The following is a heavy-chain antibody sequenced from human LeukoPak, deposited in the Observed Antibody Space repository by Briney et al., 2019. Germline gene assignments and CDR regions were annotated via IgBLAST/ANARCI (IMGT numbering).Heavy chain of an antibody. Sequence: ASVKVSCKASGYSFTAYFMHWVRQAPGQGLEWMGWINPNTGVTDYAHKLQDKVTMTKDTSISTAYMDLSRLTSDDTAVFFCARARSSSWPFYSGLDVWGQGTTVTVSS. CDR1: GYSFTAYF. D-gene: IGHD6-13*01. V-gene: IGHV1-2*02. CDR3: ARARSSSWPFYSGLDV. CDR2: INPNTGVT. J-gene: IGHJ6*02.